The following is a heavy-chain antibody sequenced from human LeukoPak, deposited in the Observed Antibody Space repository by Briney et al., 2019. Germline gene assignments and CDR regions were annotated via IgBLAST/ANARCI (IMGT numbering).Heavy chain of an antibody. CDR1: GFTFSSYG. Sequence: GGSLRLSCAASGFTFSSYGMHWVRQAPGKGLEWVAVISYDGSNKYYADSVKGRFTISRDNSKNTLYLQMNSLRAEDTAVYYCAKVLWFGELSSFDYWGQGTLVTVSS. CDR3: AKVLWFGELSSFDY. J-gene: IGHJ4*02. V-gene: IGHV3-30*18. D-gene: IGHD3-10*01. CDR2: ISYDGSNK.